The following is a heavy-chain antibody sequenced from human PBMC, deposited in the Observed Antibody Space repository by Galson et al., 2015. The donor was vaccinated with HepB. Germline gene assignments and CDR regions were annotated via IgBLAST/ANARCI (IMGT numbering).Heavy chain of an antibody. J-gene: IGHJ4*02. CDR1: GFTFTRYP. CDR2: ISYDGTTT. CDR3: GPFGQTCSTNCPIDS. Sequence: SLRLSCAASGFTFTRYPMHWLRQAPGRGLEWVAVISYDGTTTWYSDSVKGRFTISRDNSKNTLYLQMNSLRIEDTAVYYCGPFGQTCSTNCPIDSWGQGTLVTVSS. D-gene: IGHD2-2*01. V-gene: IGHV3-30*04.